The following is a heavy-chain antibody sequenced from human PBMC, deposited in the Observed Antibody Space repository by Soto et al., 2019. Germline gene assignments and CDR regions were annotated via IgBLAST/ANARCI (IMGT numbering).Heavy chain of an antibody. D-gene: IGHD2-15*01. J-gene: IGHJ4*02. CDR1: GYTFTGYY. Sequence: ASVKVSCKASGYTFTGYYMHWVRQAPGQGLEWMGWINPNSGGTNYAQKFQGRVTMTRDTSVSTAYMELSRLRSDDTAVYYCARVNVVVVAATREYYFDYWGQGTLVTVSS. V-gene: IGHV1-2*02. CDR3: ARVNVVVVAATREYYFDY. CDR2: INPNSGGT.